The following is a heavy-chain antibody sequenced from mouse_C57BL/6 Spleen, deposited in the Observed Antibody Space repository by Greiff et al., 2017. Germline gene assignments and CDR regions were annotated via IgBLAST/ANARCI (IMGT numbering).Heavy chain of an antibody. CDR3: ARDGYYDVY. CDR1: GYSITSGYY. V-gene: IGHV3-6*01. J-gene: IGHJ2*01. D-gene: IGHD2-4*01. CDR2: ISYDGSN. Sequence: VQHQGSGPGLVKPSQSLSFTCSVTGYSITSGYYWNWIRQFPGNKLEWMGYISYDGSNNYNPSLKNRISLTRDTSKDQCFIKLNSVTTEDTATYYCARDGYYDVYWGQGTTLTVSS.